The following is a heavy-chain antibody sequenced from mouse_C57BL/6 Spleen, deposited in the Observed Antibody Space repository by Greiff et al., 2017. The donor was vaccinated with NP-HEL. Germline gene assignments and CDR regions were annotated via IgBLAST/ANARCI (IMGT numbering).Heavy chain of an antibody. CDR3: ARNYYYGSYDY. Sequence: EVQLVESGPGLVKPSQSLSLTCSVTGYSITSGYYWNWIRQFPGNKLEWMGYISYDGSNNYNPSLKNRISITRDTSKNQFFLKLNSVTTEDTATYYCARNYYYGSYDYWGQGTTLTVSS. D-gene: IGHD1-1*01. J-gene: IGHJ2*01. CDR2: ISYDGSN. V-gene: IGHV3-6*01. CDR1: GYSITSGYY.